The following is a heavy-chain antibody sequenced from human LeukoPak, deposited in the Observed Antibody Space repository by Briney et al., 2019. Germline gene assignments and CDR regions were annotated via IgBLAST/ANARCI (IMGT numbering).Heavy chain of an antibody. CDR3: ARVNINNWHSCDY. Sequence: SETLSLTCAVSGGSISSNNWWGWVRQPPGKGLEWIGEIYHSGSPNYNPSLKSRVTISVDKSRNHFSLNLSSVTAAVTAVYYCARVNINNWHSCDYWGQGTLDTVSS. V-gene: IGHV4-4*02. CDR2: IYHSGSP. D-gene: IGHD1-1*01. J-gene: IGHJ4*02. CDR1: GGSISSNNW.